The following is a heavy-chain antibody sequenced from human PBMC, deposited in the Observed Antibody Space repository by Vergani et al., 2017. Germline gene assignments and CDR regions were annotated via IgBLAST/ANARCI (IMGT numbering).Heavy chain of an antibody. J-gene: IGHJ4*02. CDR3: AREGFYDYFWGSYRLRGGYYFDY. CDR1: GGTFSSYA. D-gene: IGHD3-16*02. V-gene: IGHV1-3*01. CDR2: INAGNGNT. Sequence: QVQLVQSGAEVKKPGSSVKVSCKASGGTFSSYAISWVRQAPGQGLEWMGGINAGNGNTKYSQKFQGRVTITRDTSASTAYMELSSLRSEDTAVYYCAREGFYDYFWGSYRLRGGYYFDYWGQGTLVTVSS.